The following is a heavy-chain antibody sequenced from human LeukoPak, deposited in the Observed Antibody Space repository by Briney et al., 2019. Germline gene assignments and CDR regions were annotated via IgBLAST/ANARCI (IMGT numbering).Heavy chain of an antibody. CDR1: GYTFTGYY. CDR2: INPNSGGT. D-gene: IGHD3-10*01. CDR3: ARGITMVRGASPGY. V-gene: IGHV1-2*02. J-gene: IGHJ4*02. Sequence: GASVKVSCKASGYTFTGYYMHWVRQAPAQGLEWMGLINPNSGGTNYSQKFQGRVTMTRDTSISTAYMELSRLRSDDTAVYYCARGITMVRGASPGYWGQGTLVTVSS.